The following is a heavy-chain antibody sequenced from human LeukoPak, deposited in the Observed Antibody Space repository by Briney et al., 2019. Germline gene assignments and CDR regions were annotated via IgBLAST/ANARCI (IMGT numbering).Heavy chain of an antibody. CDR1: GFTFSSYW. V-gene: IGHV3-74*01. J-gene: IGHJ4*02. CDR3: AKTYGDYGSSDY. Sequence: PGGSLRLSCAASGFTFSSYWMHWVRQAPGKGLVWVSRINSDGSSTSYADPVKGRFTISRDNAKNTLYLQMNSLRAEDTAVYYCAKTYGDYGSSDYWGQGTLVTVSS. D-gene: IGHD4-17*01. CDR2: INSDGSST.